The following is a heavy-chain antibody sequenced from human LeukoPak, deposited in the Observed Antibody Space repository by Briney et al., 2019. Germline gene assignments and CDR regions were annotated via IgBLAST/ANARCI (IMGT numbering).Heavy chain of an antibody. CDR1: GFSVSSNY. Sequence: PGGSLRLSCAASGFSVSSNYMSWVRQAPGKGLEWVSIIYSGGSTNYADSVKGRFTISRDNSKNTLYLQMNSLRAEDTAVCYCATAEGENWGQGTLVTVSS. CDR2: IYSGGST. V-gene: IGHV3-53*01. D-gene: IGHD3-16*01. CDR3: ATAEGEN. J-gene: IGHJ4*02.